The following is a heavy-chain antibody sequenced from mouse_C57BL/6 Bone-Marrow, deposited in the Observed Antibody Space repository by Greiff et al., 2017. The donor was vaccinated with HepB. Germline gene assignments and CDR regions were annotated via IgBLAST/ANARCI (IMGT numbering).Heavy chain of an antibody. D-gene: IGHD2-4*01. CDR2: INSGSSTI. J-gene: IGHJ4*01. V-gene: IGHV5-17*02. Sequence: EVKLVESGGGLVQPGGSRKLSCAASGFTFSSFGMHWVRQAPEKGLEWVAYINSGSSTIYYADTVKGRFTVSRDNPKNILFLQMTSLRSEDTAMYYCTRVYDYDNAMDYWGQGTSVTVSS. CDR1: GFTFSSFG. CDR3: TRVYDYDNAMDY.